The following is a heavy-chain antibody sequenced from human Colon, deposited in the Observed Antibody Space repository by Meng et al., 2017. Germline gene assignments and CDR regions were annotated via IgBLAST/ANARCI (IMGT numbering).Heavy chain of an antibody. J-gene: IGHJ4*02. Sequence: GGSLRLSCAASAFTFSSYSMNWVRQAPGKGLEWVGRIRSKTDGETTEYAAPVKGRFSISRDDSKKTLYLRMNSLTTEDTAVYYCTTDPGGRWPDSWGQGTLVTVSS. CDR3: TTDPGGRWPDS. CDR1: AFTFSSYS. CDR2: IRSKTDGETT. D-gene: IGHD4-23*01. V-gene: IGHV3-15*01.